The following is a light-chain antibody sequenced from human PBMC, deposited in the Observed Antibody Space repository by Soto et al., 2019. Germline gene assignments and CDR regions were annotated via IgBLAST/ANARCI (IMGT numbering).Light chain of an antibody. J-gene: IGKJ2*01. V-gene: IGKV1-5*03. Sequence: DIQMTQSPSTLSASVGDRVTITCRASQSISSGLARYQQKPGKAPKLLIYKASILRSGVPSRFSGSGSGTEFTLTISSLQPDDFATYYGQQYNSYSTFGQATKLEIK. CDR2: KAS. CDR3: QQYNSYST. CDR1: QSISSG.